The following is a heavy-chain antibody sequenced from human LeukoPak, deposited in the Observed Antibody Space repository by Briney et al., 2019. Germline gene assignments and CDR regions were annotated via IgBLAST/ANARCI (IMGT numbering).Heavy chain of an antibody. J-gene: IGHJ4*02. CDR2: ISSSNSYT. CDR1: GFTFSGYY. V-gene: IGHV3-11*05. D-gene: IGHD1-26*01. CDR3: ARDDMGAFDY. Sequence: GGSLRVSCAASGFTFSGYYMSWIRQAPGKGLEWVSYISSSNSYTNYGDSVKGRFTISRDNAKKSLFLQMNSLRAEDTAVYYCARDDMGAFDYWGQGTLVTVSS.